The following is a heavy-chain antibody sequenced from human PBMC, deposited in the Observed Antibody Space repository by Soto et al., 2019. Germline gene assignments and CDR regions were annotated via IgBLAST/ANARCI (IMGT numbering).Heavy chain of an antibody. CDR2: ISGSGGST. D-gene: IGHD4-17*01. J-gene: IGHJ6*03. V-gene: IGHV3-23*01. CDR3: EKDPHLYGDSPAGYMDV. CDR1: GFTFSSYA. Sequence: PGGSLRLCCAASGFTFSSYAMSWVRQARGKGLEWVSAISGSGGSTYNADSVKGRFTSSRDNSKNTLYLQMNGLRAEDTAVYYCEKDPHLYGDSPAGYMDVWGKGTTVTVTS.